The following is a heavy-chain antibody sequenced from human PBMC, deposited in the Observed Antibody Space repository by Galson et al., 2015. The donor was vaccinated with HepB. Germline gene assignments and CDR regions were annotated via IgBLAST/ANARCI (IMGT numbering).Heavy chain of an antibody. Sequence: SLRLSCAASGFTFSSYGMHWVRQAPGKGLEWVAVISYDGSNKYYADSVKGRFTISRDNSKNTLYLQMNSLRAEDTAVYYCAKDNVIVVSSGTFDYWGQGTLVTVSS. V-gene: IGHV3-30*18. J-gene: IGHJ4*02. CDR2: ISYDGSNK. D-gene: IGHD2-21*01. CDR3: AKDNVIVVSSGTFDY. CDR1: GFTFSSYG.